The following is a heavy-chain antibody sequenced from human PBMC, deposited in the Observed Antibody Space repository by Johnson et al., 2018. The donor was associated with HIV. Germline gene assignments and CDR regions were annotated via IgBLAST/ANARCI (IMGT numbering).Heavy chain of an antibody. CDR1: GFTFSSYW. V-gene: IGHV3-69-1*01. J-gene: IGHJ3*02. CDR2: ISGSGSI. D-gene: IGHD1-26*01. CDR3: AREGSGSWLDAFDI. Sequence: VQLVESGGVVVQPGRSLRLSCAASGFTFSSYWMSWVRQAPGKGLEWVSAISGSGSIGYVDSVKGRFTISRDNAKNSLYLQMNSLRAEDTAVYYCAREGSGSWLDAFDIWGQGTMVTVSS.